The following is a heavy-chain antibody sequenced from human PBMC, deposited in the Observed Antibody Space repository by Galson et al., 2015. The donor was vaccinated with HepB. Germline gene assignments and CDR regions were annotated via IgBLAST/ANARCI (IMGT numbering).Heavy chain of an antibody. D-gene: IGHD2-2*01. CDR3: GRDERRCGSSILSCYPSDY. J-gene: IGHJ4*01. Sequence: SLRLSCAGSGFIFSGYAMNWVRQAPGKGLEWVAAISRTSSYIYYAESVKGRFTISRDNAKDSVYLQMNSQRVDDTAVYYCGRDERRCGSSILSCYPSDYWGQGTLVTVSP. CDR2: ISRTSSYI. CDR1: GFIFSGYA. V-gene: IGHV3-21*01.